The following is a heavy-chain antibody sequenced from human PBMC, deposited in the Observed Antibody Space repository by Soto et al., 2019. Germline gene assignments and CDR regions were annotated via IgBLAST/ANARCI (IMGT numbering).Heavy chain of an antibody. D-gene: IGHD6-13*01. J-gene: IGHJ5*02. CDR3: ARAVKGRIAAAAWFDP. CDR1: GFTFSSYD. V-gene: IGHV3-13*04. Sequence: EVQLVESGGGLVQPGGSLRLSCAASGFTFSSYDMHWVRQATGKGLEWVSAIGTAGDTYYPGSVKGRFTISRENAKNSLYLQMNRLRAGDTAVYYCARAVKGRIAAAAWFDPLGQGTLVTGSS. CDR2: IGTAGDT.